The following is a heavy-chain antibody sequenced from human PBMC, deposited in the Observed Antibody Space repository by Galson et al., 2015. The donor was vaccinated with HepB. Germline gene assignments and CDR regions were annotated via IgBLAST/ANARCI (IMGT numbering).Heavy chain of an antibody. CDR1: GGSISSHY. CDR2: IYDKIT. D-gene: IGHD2-8*01. J-gene: IGHJ6*02. V-gene: IGHV4-59*08. CDR3: ASRQVLSYGMDV. Sequence: LSLTCTLSGGSISSHYCSWIRQSPGKGLEYIGYIYDKITNYNPSLKGRVTISPDTTKNQISLKLISMTAGDTAVYYCASRQVLSYGMDVWGPGTTVVVSS.